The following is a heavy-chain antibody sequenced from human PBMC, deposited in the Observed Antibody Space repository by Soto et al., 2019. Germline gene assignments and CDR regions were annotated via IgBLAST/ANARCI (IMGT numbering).Heavy chain of an antibody. V-gene: IGHV4-59*01. CDR3: ARDTNYYYYGMDI. CDR1: NGSIGLYY. CDR2: VYYSGTT. D-gene: IGHD2-2*01. Sequence: PSETLSLTCTVSNGSIGLYYWSWIRLPPGKALEWIGYVYYSGTTNYNPSLKSRVIISVDTSMNQFSLKLISVTAADTAVYYCARDTNYYYYGMDIWGQGTTVTVSS. J-gene: IGHJ6*02.